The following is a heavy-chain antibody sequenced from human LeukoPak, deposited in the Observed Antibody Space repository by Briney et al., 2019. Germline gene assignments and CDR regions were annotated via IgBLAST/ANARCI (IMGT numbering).Heavy chain of an antibody. D-gene: IGHD5-12*01. V-gene: IGHV3-23*01. Sequence: GGSLRLSCAASGFTFSSYGMSWVRQAPGKGLEWVSGISGGAGSTSYADSVKGRFTISRDNSKNTLYLQMNSLRAEDTAVYYCTKRGNSPYDDCWGQGTLVTVSS. CDR1: GFTFSSYG. CDR3: TKRGNSPYDDC. CDR2: ISGGAGST. J-gene: IGHJ4*02.